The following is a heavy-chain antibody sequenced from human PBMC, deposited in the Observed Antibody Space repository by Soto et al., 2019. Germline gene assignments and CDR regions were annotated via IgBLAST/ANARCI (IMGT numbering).Heavy chain of an antibody. CDR1: GFSVSDNF. J-gene: IGHJ4*02. V-gene: IGHV3-66*01. Sequence: LVESGGGLVQAGESLRLSCAVSGFSVSDNFMTWVRQAPGKGLEWISVIYNDGTTYHADSVKGRFIASRDNSQNRLYLQMNNLRVEDSAVYFCARDTHSAVRSDWWGQGTPVTAAS. CDR3: ARDTHSAVRSDW. CDR2: IYNDGTT. D-gene: IGHD3-9*01.